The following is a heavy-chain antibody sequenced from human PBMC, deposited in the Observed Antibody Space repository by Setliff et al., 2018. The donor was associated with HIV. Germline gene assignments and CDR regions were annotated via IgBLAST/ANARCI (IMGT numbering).Heavy chain of an antibody. CDR2: VFHSGSA. CDR1: GASISSGSW. Sequence: TSETLSLTCAVSGASISSGSWWTWVRQPPGKGLEWIGEVFHSGSATYNPSLKSRVTISVDTSKNQFSLKVSSVTAADTAMYYCARAPGSVSVFLDSWGQGTLVTVPQ. CDR3: ARAPGSVSVFLDS. V-gene: IGHV4-4*02. D-gene: IGHD3-10*01. J-gene: IGHJ4*02.